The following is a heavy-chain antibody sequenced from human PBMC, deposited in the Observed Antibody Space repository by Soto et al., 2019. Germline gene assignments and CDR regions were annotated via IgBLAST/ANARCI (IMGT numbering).Heavy chain of an antibody. V-gene: IGHV3-74*01. Sequence: EVQLVESGGGLVQPGGSLRLSCAASGFTFSSYWMHWVRQAPGKGLVWVSRLKSDGSSTAYADSVKGRFTISRDNAKNTLYLQMNSLSAEDTAVYYCARAKGSWYFDIWGRGTLVTVSS. J-gene: IGHJ2*01. CDR2: LKSDGSST. CDR3: ARAKGSWYFDI. CDR1: GFTFSSYW.